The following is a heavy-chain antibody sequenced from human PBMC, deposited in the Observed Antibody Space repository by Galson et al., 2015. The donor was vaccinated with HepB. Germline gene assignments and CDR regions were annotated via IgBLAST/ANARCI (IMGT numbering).Heavy chain of an antibody. Sequence: SLRLSCAASGFTFSTCAMTWVRQAPGKGLEWVSAITGGGGTTYYADSVKGRFTISRDDSKNTLYLQLNSLRAEDTAVYYCAFRPCITTSCPTGYLQHWGQGTLVTVSS. D-gene: IGHD2-2*01. CDR2: ITGGGGTT. CDR3: AFRPCITTSCPTGYLQH. CDR1: GFTFSTCA. V-gene: IGHV3-23*01. J-gene: IGHJ1*01.